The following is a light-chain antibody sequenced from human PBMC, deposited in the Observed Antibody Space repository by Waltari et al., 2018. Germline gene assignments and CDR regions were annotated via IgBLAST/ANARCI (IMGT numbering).Light chain of an antibody. V-gene: IGKV3D-15*01. Sequence: EIVMTQSPATVSVSPWERATLSCRASQSISTNLAWYQQKPGQAPRLLIYGASARATGIPVRFSGSGSGTEFTLTISSLQSEDFGLYYCQQYNNWPLTVTFGQGTRLDI. CDR1: QSISTN. J-gene: IGKJ5*01. CDR2: GAS. CDR3: QQYNNWPLTVT.